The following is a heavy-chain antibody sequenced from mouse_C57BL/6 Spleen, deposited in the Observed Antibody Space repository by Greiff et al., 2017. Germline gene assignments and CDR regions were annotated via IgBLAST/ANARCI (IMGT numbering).Heavy chain of an antibody. V-gene: IGHV1-64*01. CDR3: ARSKKEAYFDY. CDR2: IHPNSGST. Sequence: QVQLQQPGAELVKPGASVKLSCKASGYTFTSYWMHWVKQRPGQGLEWIGMIHPNSGSTNYNEKFKSKATLTVDKSSSTAYMQLSSLTSEDSAVXYCARSKKEAYFDYWGQGTTLTVSS. CDR1: GYTFTSYW. J-gene: IGHJ2*01.